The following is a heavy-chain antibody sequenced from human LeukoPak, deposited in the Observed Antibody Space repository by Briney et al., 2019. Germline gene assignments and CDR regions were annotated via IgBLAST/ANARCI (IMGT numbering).Heavy chain of an antibody. D-gene: IGHD1-26*01. CDR3: ARSRGSYCLDY. V-gene: IGHV1-2*02. CDR1: GYTFTGYY. Sequence: ASVKVSCKASGYTFTGYYMHWVRQAPGQGLEWMGWINPNSGGTNYAQKFQGRVTMTRDTSISTAYMELSRLRAEDTAVYYCARSRGSYCLDYWGQGTLVTVSS. J-gene: IGHJ4*02. CDR2: INPNSGGT.